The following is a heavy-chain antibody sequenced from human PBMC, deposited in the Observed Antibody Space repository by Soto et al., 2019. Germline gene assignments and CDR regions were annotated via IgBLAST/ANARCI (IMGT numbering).Heavy chain of an antibody. J-gene: IGHJ6*02. D-gene: IGHD6-19*01. Sequence: GGSLRLSCTASGFTFSSYAMSWVRQAPGKGLEWVSAISGSGGSTYYADSVKGRFTISRDKSKNTLYLQMNSLRAEDTAVYYCAKAIAVAGTSIIHYGMDVWGQGTTVTVSS. CDR2: ISGSGGST. CDR1: GFTFSSYA. CDR3: AKAIAVAGTSIIHYGMDV. V-gene: IGHV3-23*01.